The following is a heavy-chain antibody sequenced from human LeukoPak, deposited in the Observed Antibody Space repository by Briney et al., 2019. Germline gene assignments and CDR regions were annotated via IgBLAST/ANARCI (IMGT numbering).Heavy chain of an antibody. V-gene: IGHV5-51*01. CDR3: ARRHFLDDAFDI. J-gene: IGHJ3*02. CDR1: GYSFSNYW. CDR2: IYPGDSDS. Sequence: HGESLKISCKVSGYSFSNYWIGWVRQMPGKGLEWMGIIYPGDSDSRYSPSFQGQVTISADKSISTAYLQWSSLKASDTAIYYCARRHFLDDAFDIWGQGTMVTVSS.